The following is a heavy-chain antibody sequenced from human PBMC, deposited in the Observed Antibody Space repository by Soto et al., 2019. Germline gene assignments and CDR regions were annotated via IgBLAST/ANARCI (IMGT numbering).Heavy chain of an antibody. Sequence: GGSLRLSCAASGFTFSSYAMSWVRQAPGKGLEWVSAISGSGGSTYYADSVKGRFTISRDNSKNTLYLQMNSLRAEDTAVYYYAKEAPYCSSTSCYFLAFDIWGQGTMVTVSS. CDR1: GFTFSSYA. D-gene: IGHD2-2*01. J-gene: IGHJ3*02. CDR2: ISGSGGST. V-gene: IGHV3-23*01. CDR3: AKEAPYCSSTSCYFLAFDI.